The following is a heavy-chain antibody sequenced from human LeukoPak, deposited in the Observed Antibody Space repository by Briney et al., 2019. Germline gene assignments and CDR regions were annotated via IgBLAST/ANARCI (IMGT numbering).Heavy chain of an antibody. V-gene: IGHV4-34*01. CDR1: GGSFSGYY. J-gene: IGHJ4*02. D-gene: IGHD5-24*01. Sequence: SETLSLTCAVYGGSFSGYYWSWIRQPPGKGLEWIGEINHSGSTNYNPSLKSRVTISVDTSKNQFSLKLRSVTAADTAVYYCARGRGYNSFDYWGQGTLVTVSS. CDR3: ARGRGYNSFDY. CDR2: INHSGST.